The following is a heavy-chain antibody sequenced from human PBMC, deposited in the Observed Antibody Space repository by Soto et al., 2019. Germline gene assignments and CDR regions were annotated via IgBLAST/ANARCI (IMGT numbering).Heavy chain of an antibody. CDR2: FDPEDGET. CDR3: ATLISGSYHYYFDY. CDR1: GYTLTELS. V-gene: IGHV1-24*01. Sequence: GASVKVSCKVSGYTLTELSMHWVRQAPGKGLEWMGGFDPEDGETIYAQKFQGRVTMTEDTSTDTAYMELSSLRSEDTAVYYCATLISGSYHYYFDYWGQGTLVTVSS. J-gene: IGHJ4*02. D-gene: IGHD1-26*01.